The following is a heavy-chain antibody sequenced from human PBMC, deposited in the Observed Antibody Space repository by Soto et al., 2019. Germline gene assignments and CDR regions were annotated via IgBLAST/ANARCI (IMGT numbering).Heavy chain of an antibody. D-gene: IGHD1-26*01. Sequence: QVQLQESGPGLVKPSETLSLTCTVSGGSISSYYWSWIRQPPGKGLEWIGYIYYSGSTNYNPSLKSRVTISVDTSKNQFPLKPTSVTGADTAVDYCARRYGGNFDYWGQGTLVTVSS. CDR3: ARRYGGNFDY. CDR2: IYYSGST. J-gene: IGHJ4*02. V-gene: IGHV4-59*12. CDR1: GGSISSYY.